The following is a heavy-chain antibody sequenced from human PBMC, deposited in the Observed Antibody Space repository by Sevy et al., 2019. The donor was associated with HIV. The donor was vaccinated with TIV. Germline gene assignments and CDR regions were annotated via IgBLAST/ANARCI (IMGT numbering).Heavy chain of an antibody. Sequence: GGSLRLSCAASGFTFSDYFMSWIRQAPGKGLEWISYISLSGSTIYYADSVKGRFTISGDNAKKSLYLKMNSLRAEDTAVYYCARENRHCTNGICYGYYGMDVWGQGTTVTVSS. J-gene: IGHJ6*02. D-gene: IGHD2-8*01. CDR1: GFTFSDYF. V-gene: IGHV3-11*01. CDR2: ISLSGSTI. CDR3: ARENRHCTNGICYGYYGMDV.